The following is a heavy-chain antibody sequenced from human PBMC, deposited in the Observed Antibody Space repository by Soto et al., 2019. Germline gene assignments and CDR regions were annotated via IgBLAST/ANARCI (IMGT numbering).Heavy chain of an antibody. CDR2: ISGSGGST. J-gene: IGHJ4*02. D-gene: IGHD3-22*01. CDR1: GFTFSSYA. V-gene: IGHV3-23*01. Sequence: GGSLRLSCAASGFTFSSYAMSWVRQAPGKGLEWVSAISGSGGSTYYADSVKGRFTISRDNSKNTLYLQMNSLRAEDTAVYYCAKADRITMIVVVRPFDYWGQGTLVTVSS. CDR3: AKADRITMIVVVRPFDY.